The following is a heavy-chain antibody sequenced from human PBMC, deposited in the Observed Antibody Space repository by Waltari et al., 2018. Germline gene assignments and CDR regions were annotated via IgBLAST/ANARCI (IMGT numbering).Heavy chain of an antibody. CDR3: ARDGPRAFDI. CDR2: IYTSGST. CDR1: GGSISSGSYS. Sequence: QVQLQESGPGLVKPSQTLSLTCTVSGGSISSGSYSWSWIRQPAGKGLEWIGRIYTSGSTNYNPSLKSRVTISVDTSKNQFSLKLSSVTAADTAVYYCARDGPRAFDIWGQGTMVTVSS. J-gene: IGHJ3*02. V-gene: IGHV4-61*02.